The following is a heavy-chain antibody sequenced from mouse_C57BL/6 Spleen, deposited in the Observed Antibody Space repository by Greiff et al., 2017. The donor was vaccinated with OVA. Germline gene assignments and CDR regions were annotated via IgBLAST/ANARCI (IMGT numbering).Heavy chain of an antibody. CDR3: TTRGAVYDSFYSMDY. D-gene: IGHD2-3*01. CDR2: IDPENGDT. Sequence: VQLQQSGAELVRPGASVKLSCTASGFNIKDDYMHWVKQRPEQGLEWIGWIDPENGDTEYASKFQGKATITADTSSNTAYLQLSSLTSEDTAVYYCTTRGAVYDSFYSMDYWGQGTSVTVSS. J-gene: IGHJ4*01. CDR1: GFNIKDDY. V-gene: IGHV14-4*01.